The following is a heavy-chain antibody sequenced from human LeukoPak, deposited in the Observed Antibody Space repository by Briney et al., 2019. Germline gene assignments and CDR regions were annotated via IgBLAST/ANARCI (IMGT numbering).Heavy chain of an antibody. D-gene: IGHD2-2*01. V-gene: IGHV3-7*01. Sequence: GVSLRLSCAASGFSFSNDWMCWVRQAPGKGLEWVANINQDESKKYYVDSVKGRFAISRDNAKNSLYLQMSSLRAEDTAVYYCARDHAYRTDYWGQGTLVTVSS. CDR2: INQDESKK. J-gene: IGHJ4*02. CDR3: ARDHAYRTDY. CDR1: GFSFSNDW.